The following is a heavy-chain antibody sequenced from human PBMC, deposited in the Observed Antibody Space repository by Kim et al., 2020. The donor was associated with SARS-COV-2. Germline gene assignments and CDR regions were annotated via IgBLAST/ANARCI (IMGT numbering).Heavy chain of an antibody. Sequence: SETLSLTCTVSGGSISSYYWSWIRQPPGKGLECIGYIHYTGSTSYNPSLNSRVTISINTSKNQFSLKLTSVTAADTAVYYCAGSRFRGPYDYWGQGTLVTVCS. CDR2: IHYTGST. D-gene: IGHD3-3*01. CDR1: GGSISSYY. CDR3: AGSRFRGPYDY. J-gene: IGHJ4*02. V-gene: IGHV4-59*08.